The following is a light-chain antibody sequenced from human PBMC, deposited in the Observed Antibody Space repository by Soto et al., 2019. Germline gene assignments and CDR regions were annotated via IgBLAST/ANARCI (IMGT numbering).Light chain of an antibody. Sequence: DIVLTQSPGTPSLSPGGRATLSCRSSQSVSSNYLAWYQQKPDQAPRLVIYDVSGRATGIPDRFSGSGSGTEFTLTISRLEPDDSAVYYCQQYGISPTFGQGAKVEIK. J-gene: IGKJ1*01. V-gene: IGKV3-20*01. CDR2: DVS. CDR1: QSVSSNY. CDR3: QQYGISPT.